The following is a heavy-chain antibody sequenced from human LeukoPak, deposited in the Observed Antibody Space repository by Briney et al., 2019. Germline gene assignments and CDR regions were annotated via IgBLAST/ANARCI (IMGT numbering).Heavy chain of an antibody. D-gene: IGHD3-16*02. Sequence: QPGGSLGLSCAASGFTFSSYWMYWVRQAPGKGLVWVSRINSDGSSTTYADSVKGRFTISRDTAKNTLYLQMNSLRAEDTAVYYCARATPGRYFDYWGQGTLVTVSS. CDR1: GFTFSSYW. V-gene: IGHV3-74*01. CDR3: ARATPGRYFDY. J-gene: IGHJ4*02. CDR2: INSDGSST.